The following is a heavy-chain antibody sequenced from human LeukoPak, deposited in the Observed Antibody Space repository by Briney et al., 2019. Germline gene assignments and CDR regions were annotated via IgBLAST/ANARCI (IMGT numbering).Heavy chain of an antibody. J-gene: IGHJ5*02. D-gene: IGHD5-18*01. V-gene: IGHV3-11*04. CDR2: ISGSGGTI. CDR1: GFTFSDYY. Sequence: PGGSLRLSCAASGFTFSDYYMNWIRQAPGKGLECVSYISGSGGTIYYADSVKGRFTISRDNAKNLLYLQMNNLRAEDTAVYYCAREPTWIQKNWFDPWGQGTLVTVSS. CDR3: AREPTWIQKNWFDP.